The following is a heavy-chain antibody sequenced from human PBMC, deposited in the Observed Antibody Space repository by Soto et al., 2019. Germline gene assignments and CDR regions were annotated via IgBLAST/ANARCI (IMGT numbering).Heavy chain of an antibody. V-gene: IGHV1-69*13. CDR2: IIPIFGTA. CDR1: GGTFSSYA. Sequence: SVKVSCKASGGTFSSYAISWVRQAPGQGLEWMGGIIPIFGTANYAQKFQGRVTITADESTSTAYMELSSLRSEDTAVYYCARWYGSLSYSLYYYDGMDFWGQGTTVTVS. J-gene: IGHJ6*02. CDR3: ARWYGSLSYSLYYYDGMDF. D-gene: IGHD3-10*01.